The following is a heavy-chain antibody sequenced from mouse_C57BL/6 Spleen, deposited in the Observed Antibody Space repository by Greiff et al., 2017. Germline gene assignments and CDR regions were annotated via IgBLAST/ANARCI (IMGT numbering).Heavy chain of an antibody. CDR2: IYPGDGDT. CDR3: ARWVSSGYFYYFDY. D-gene: IGHD3-2*02. J-gene: IGHJ2*01. Sequence: QVQLQQSGPELVKPGASVKISCKASGYAFSSSWMNWVKQRPGQGLEWIGRIYPGDGDTNYNGKFKGKATLTADKSSSTAYMQLSSLTSEDSAVXFCARWVSSGYFYYFDYWGQGTTLTVSS. CDR1: GYAFSSSW. V-gene: IGHV1-82*01.